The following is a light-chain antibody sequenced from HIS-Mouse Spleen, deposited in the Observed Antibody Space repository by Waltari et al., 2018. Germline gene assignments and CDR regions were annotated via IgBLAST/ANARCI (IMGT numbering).Light chain of an antibody. V-gene: IGKV1-5*03. CDR2: KAS. J-gene: IGKJ1*01. CDR1: QSISSW. Sequence: DIQMTQSPTILSASVGDRATITCRASQSISSWLAWYQQKPGKAPKLQIYKASSLESGVPSRFSGSGSGTEFTLTISSLQPDDFATYYCQQYNSYSWTFGQGTKVEIK. CDR3: QQYNSYSWT.